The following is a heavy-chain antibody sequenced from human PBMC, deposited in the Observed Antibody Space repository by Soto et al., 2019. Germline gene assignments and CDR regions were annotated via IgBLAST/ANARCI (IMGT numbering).Heavy chain of an antibody. V-gene: IGHV4-4*07. CDR3: VRDGTKTLRDWFDP. J-gene: IGHJ5*02. CDR1: GASISGFY. Sequence: SETLSLTCTVSGASISGFYWSWIRKSAGKELEWIGRIYATGTTDYNPSLKSRVMMSVDTSKKQFSLKLRSVTAADTAVYYCVRDGTKTLRDWFDPWGQGISVTVSS. D-gene: IGHD1-1*01. CDR2: IYATGTT.